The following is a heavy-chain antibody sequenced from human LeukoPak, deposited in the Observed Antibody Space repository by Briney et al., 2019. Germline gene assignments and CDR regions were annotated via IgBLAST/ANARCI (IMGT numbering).Heavy chain of an antibody. J-gene: IGHJ4*02. CDR3: AREKIAVAGGPFDY. CDR1: GGTLSRYA. Sequence: ASVKVSCKTSGGTLSRYAISWVRQAPGQGLEWMGIINPSGGSTSYAQKFQGRVTMTRDMSTSTVYMELSRLRSEDTAVYYCAREKIAVAGGPFDYWGQGTLVTVSS. V-gene: IGHV1-46*01. CDR2: INPSGGST. D-gene: IGHD6-19*01.